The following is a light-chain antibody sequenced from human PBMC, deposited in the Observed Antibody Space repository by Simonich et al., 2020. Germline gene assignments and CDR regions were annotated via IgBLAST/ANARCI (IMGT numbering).Light chain of an antibody. CDR1: SSDVGGYNY. V-gene: IGLV2-8*01. CDR3: SSYAGSNNLV. J-gene: IGLJ2*01. Sequence: QSALTQPRSVSGSPGQSVTISCTGTSSDVGGYNYVSCYQQHPGKAPKLMIYEVSKRPSWVPDRFSGSKSGNTASLTVSWLQAEDEADYYCSSYAGSNNLVFGGGTKLTVL. CDR2: EVS.